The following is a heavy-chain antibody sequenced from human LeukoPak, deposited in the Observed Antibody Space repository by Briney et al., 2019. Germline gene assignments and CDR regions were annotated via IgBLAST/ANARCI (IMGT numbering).Heavy chain of an antibody. V-gene: IGHV3-49*04. Sequence: TGGSLRLSCTASGFTFGDYTMSWVRQAPGEGLEWVGFIRSKACGATTEYAASVKGRFTISRDDSKSIAYLQMNSLKTGDTAMYYCTRDGATLDYWGQGTLVTVSS. CDR1: GFTFGDYT. CDR2: IRSKACGATT. J-gene: IGHJ4*02. CDR3: TRDGATLDY. D-gene: IGHD1-26*01.